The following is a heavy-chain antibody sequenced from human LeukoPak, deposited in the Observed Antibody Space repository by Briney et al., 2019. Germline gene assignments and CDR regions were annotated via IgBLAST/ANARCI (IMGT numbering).Heavy chain of an antibody. CDR2: IKHDGSEK. CDR1: GFTFSSYA. V-gene: IGHV3-7*01. CDR3: AREALLWFGEYDAFDI. D-gene: IGHD3-10*01. Sequence: GGSLRLSCAASGFTFSSYAMSWVRQAPGKGLEWVANIKHDGSEKYYVDSVKGRFTISRDNAKNSLYLQMNSLRAADTAVYYCAREALLWFGEYDAFDIWGQGTMVTVSS. J-gene: IGHJ3*02.